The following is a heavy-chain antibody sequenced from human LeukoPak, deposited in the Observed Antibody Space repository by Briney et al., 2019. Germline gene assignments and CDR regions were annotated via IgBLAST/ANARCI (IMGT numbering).Heavy chain of an antibody. V-gene: IGHV1-3*01. CDR3: ARTAMHYGSGSYYQLDY. J-gene: IGHJ4*02. CDR2: INAGNGNT. CDR1: GYTFTSYA. D-gene: IGHD3-10*01. Sequence: ASVKVSCKTSGYTFTSYAMHWVRQAPGQRLEWMGWINAGNGNTKYSQKFQGRVTITRDTSASTAYMELSSLRSEDTAVYYCARTAMHYGSGSYYQLDYWGQGTLVTVSP.